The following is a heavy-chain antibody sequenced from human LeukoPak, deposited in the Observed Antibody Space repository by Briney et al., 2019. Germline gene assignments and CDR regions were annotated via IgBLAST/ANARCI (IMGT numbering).Heavy chain of an antibody. J-gene: IGHJ6*02. CDR2: ISGSGGST. CDR1: GFTFSSYA. D-gene: IGHD5-18*01. Sequence: GGSLRLSCAASGFTFSSYAMSWVRQAPGKGLEWVSAISGSGGSTYYADSVKGRFTISRDNSKNTLYLQMNSLRAEDTAVYYCAMDEDTAMGYYYYGMDVWGQGTTVTVSS. CDR3: AMDEDTAMGYYYYGMDV. V-gene: IGHV3-23*01.